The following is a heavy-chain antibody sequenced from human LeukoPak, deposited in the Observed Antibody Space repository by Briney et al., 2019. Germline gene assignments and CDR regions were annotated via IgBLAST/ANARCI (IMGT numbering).Heavy chain of an antibody. CDR1: RYTFTSYY. CDR3: ARKEVTAGSYGMDV. V-gene: IGHV1-46*01. J-gene: IGHJ6*02. CDR2: INPSGGST. Sequence: ASVKVSCKASRYTFTSYYMHWVRQAPGQGLEWMGIINPSGGSTSYAQKFQGRATMTRDTSISTAYMELSRLRSDDTAVYYCARKEVTAGSYGMDVWGQGTTVTVSS. D-gene: IGHD2-21*02.